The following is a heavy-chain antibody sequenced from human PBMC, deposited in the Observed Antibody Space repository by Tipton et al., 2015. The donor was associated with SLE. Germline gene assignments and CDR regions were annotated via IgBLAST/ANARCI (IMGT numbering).Heavy chain of an antibody. J-gene: IGHJ5*02. CDR3: ARDRWGRYSSGWNWFDP. Sequence: TLSLTCTVSGGSISSHYWSWIRQPPGKGLEWIGYIYYSGSTYYNPSLKSRVTISVDTSKNQFSLKLSSVTAADTAVYYCARDRWGRYSSGWNWFDPWGQGTLVTVSS. D-gene: IGHD6-19*01. CDR2: IYYSGST. CDR1: GGSISSHY. V-gene: IGHV4-59*11.